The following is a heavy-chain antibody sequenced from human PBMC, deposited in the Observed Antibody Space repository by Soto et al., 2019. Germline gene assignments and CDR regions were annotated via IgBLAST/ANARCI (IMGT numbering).Heavy chain of an antibody. J-gene: IGHJ4*02. CDR2: IYYSGST. CDR1: GGSISSGGYY. V-gene: IGHV4-31*03. Sequence: QVQLQESGPGLVKPSQTLSLTCTVSGGSISSGGYYWSWIRQHPGKGLEWIGYIYYSGSTYYNPSLKTRVTIAVDTSKNQFSLKLSSVTAAETAVYYCARGGSGSSLGYWGQGTLVTVSS. CDR3: ARGGSGSSLGY. D-gene: IGHD3-10*01.